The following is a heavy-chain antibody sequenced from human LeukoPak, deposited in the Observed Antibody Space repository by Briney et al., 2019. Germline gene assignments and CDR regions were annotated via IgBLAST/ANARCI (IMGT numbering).Heavy chain of an antibody. CDR2: IYYSGNS. CDR3: AGLGASGNGYLSWFDP. V-gene: IGHV4-59*01. D-gene: IGHD3-22*01. CDR1: GGSISTYY. J-gene: IGHJ5*02. Sequence: SETLSLTCTVSGGSISTYYWSWIRQPPGKGLEWIGYIYYSGNSNYNPSLKSRVTISVDTSKNQFSLELSSVTAADTAVYYCAGLGASGNGYLSWFDPWGQGTLVTVSS.